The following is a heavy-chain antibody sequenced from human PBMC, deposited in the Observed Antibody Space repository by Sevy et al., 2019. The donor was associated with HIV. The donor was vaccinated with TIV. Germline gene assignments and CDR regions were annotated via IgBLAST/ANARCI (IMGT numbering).Heavy chain of an antibody. CDR1: GFSFSYYP. CDR2: ISYDGVNE. V-gene: IGHV3-30*01. Sequence: GGSLRLSCAASGFSFSYYPMHWVRQAPGKGLEWVALISYDGVNEYYAASVKGRFTVSRVNSKNTLYMEMNNLRPEDTAGYYGAGVVGRGEYLIYAYLDYWGQGTLVTVSS. J-gene: IGHJ4*02. D-gene: IGHD2-15*01. CDR3: AGVVGRGEYLIYAYLDY.